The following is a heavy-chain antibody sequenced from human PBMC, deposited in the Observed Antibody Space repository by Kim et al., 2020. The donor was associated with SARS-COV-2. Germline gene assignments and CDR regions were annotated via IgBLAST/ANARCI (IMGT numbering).Heavy chain of an antibody. V-gene: IGHV4-59*01. CDR2: IYYSGST. Sequence: SETLSLTCTVSGGSISSYYWSWIRQPPGKGLEWIGYIYYSGSTNYNPSLKSRVTISVDTSKNQFSLKLSSVTAADTAVYYCARKGVATKALDYWGQGTLV. J-gene: IGHJ4*02. CDR3: ARKGVATKALDY. CDR1: GGSISSYY. D-gene: IGHD5-12*01.